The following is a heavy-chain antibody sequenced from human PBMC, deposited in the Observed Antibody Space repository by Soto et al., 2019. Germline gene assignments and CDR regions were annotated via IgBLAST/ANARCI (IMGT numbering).Heavy chain of an antibody. D-gene: IGHD6-13*01. V-gene: IGHV3-23*01. CDR1: GFTFSSHC. J-gene: IGHJ4*02. CDR2: ISGSGGST. CDR3: AILGGAAAGTGFDY. Sequence: PGGSLRRSCAASGFTFSSHCMSWVRQAPGKGLEWVSAISGSGGSTYYADSVNGRFTISRDNSKNTLYMQMNSLRAEDTAVYYCAILGGAAAGTGFDYWGQGTLVTVSS.